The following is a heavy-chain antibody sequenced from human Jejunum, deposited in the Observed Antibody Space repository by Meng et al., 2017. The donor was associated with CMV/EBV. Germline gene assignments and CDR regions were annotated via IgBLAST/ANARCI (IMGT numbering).Heavy chain of an antibody. J-gene: IGHJ4*02. CDR1: FTHSTRGVG. V-gene: IGHV2-5*01. Sequence: FTHSTRGVGVGWIRQPPGKALEWLALIYWNDDKRYSPSLKSRLTITKDTSKNQVVLTMTNMDPVDTATYYCARTVGATGKYYFDYWGQGTLVTVSS. CDR3: ARTVGATGKYYFDY. D-gene: IGHD1-26*01. CDR2: IYWNDDK.